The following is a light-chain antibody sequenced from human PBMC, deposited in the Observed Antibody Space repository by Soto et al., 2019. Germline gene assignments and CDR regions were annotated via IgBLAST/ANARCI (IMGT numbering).Light chain of an antibody. CDR1: QCVSIW. J-gene: IGKJ2*01. Sequence: DLQMTQSPSTLSASVGDRVTITCRASQCVSIWLAWYQQKPGGAPKLLIYGASSLESGVPSKFSGSGSVTEFTLTIDSLQPDDFATYYCQQYSDSSPTFGQGTKLEIK. CDR3: QQYSDSSPT. CDR2: GAS. V-gene: IGKV1-5*01.